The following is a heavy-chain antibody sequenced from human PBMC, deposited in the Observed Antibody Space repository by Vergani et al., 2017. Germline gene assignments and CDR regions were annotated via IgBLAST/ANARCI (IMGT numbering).Heavy chain of an antibody. Sequence: EVQLLESGGNLIQPGGSLRLSCGASGFTFSSYAMTWVRLAPGKGLQWVSAISGSGGNTFYTDSVKGRFTISRDNSKDTLYLQMNSLRVEDTDIYYFAKARDPNCNGGNCYSYYYGLDLWGQGTTVTVSS. CDR3: AKARDPNCNGGNCYSYYYGLDL. J-gene: IGHJ6*02. CDR2: ISGSGGNT. V-gene: IGHV3-23*01. D-gene: IGHD4-23*01. CDR1: GFTFSSYA.